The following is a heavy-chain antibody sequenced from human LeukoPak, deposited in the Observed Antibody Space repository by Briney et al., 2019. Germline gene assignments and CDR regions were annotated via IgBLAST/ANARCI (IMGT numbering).Heavy chain of an antibody. CDR2: ISDTGNT. CDR1: GFTLSSYA. CDR3: AKAPVTTCRGAFCYPFDY. J-gene: IGHJ4*02. Sequence: GGSLRLSCAASGFTLSSYAMSWVRQAPGKGLEWVSAISDTGNTYHAASVKGSSTISSDSSKNTLFLQMNMLRPEDAAVYYWAKAPVTTCRGAFCYPFDYWGLGTLVTVSS. D-gene: IGHD2-15*01. V-gene: IGHV3-23*01.